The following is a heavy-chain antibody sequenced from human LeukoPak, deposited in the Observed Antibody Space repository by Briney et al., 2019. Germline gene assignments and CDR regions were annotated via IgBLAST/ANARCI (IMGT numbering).Heavy chain of an antibody. CDR2: INHSGST. CDR3: ASAKTTVFDY. CDR1: GGSFSGYY. J-gene: IGHJ4*02. D-gene: IGHD4-17*01. V-gene: IGHV4-34*01. Sequence: ASETLSLTCAVYGGSFSGYYWSWIRQPPGKGLEWIGEINHSGSTNYNPSLKSRVTISVDTSKNQFSPKLSSVTAADTAVYYCASAKTTVFDYWGQGTLVTVSS.